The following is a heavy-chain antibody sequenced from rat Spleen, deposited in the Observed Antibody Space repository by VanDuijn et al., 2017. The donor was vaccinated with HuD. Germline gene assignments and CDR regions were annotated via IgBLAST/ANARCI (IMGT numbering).Heavy chain of an antibody. CDR1: GFTFSSYG. CDR3: ARHNSGYGVMDA. J-gene: IGHJ4*01. D-gene: IGHD4-3*01. CDR2: ISSGGDNT. V-gene: IGHV5S14*01. Sequence: EVQLVETGGGLVQPGRSLKLSCTASGFTFSSYGMAWVRQTPATGLEWVASISSGGDNTYYRDSVKGRFPISRDNAKNTQYLEMDSLRSEDTATYYCARHNSGYGVMDAWGQGASVTVSS.